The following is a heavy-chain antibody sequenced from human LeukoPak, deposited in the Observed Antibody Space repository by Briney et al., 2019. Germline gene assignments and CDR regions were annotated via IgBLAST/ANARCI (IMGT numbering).Heavy chain of an antibody. CDR2: ISWNSGSI. V-gene: IGHV3-9*01. J-gene: IGHJ3*02. CDR3: ARVRLKPPYSGSYGAFDI. Sequence: GGSLRLSCAASGFTFDDYAMHWVRQAPGKGLEWVSGISWNSGSIGYADSVKGRVTISRDNAKNSLYLQMNSLRAEDTAVYYCARVRLKPPYSGSYGAFDIWGQGTMVTVSS. CDR1: GFTFDDYA. D-gene: IGHD1-26*01.